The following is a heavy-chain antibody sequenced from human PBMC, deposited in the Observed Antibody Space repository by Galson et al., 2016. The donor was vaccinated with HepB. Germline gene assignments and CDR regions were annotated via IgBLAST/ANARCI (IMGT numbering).Heavy chain of an antibody. D-gene: IGHD3-16*02. J-gene: IGHJ5*02. Sequence: SETLSLTCTVSDGSVSSDDYDWGWIRQPPGKGLEWIGTIYFSGTTYYNPSLKSRVTISVDTSQNQFSLKLGSVTAADTAIYYCASRITFGGVFVTWGQGTLVTVSS. CDR2: IYFSGTT. V-gene: IGHV4-39*01. CDR3: ASRITFGGVFVT. CDR1: DGSVSSDDYD.